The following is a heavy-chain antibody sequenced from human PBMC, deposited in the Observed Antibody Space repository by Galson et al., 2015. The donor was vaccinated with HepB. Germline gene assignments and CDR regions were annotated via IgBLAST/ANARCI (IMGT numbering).Heavy chain of an antibody. CDR2: ISWNSGSI. CDR1: GFTFDDYA. J-gene: IGHJ6*02. D-gene: IGHD3-3*01. CDR3: AKDIRDDFWSGYATDYGMDV. V-gene: IGHV3-9*01. Sequence: SLRLSCAASGFTFDDYAMHWVRQAPGKGLEWVSGISWNSGSIGYADSVKGRFTISRDNAKNSLYLQMNSLRAEDTALYYCAKDIRDDFWSGYATDYGMDVWGQGTTVTVSS.